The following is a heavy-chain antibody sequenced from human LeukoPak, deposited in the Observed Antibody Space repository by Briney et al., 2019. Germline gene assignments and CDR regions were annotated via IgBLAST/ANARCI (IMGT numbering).Heavy chain of an antibody. CDR1: GFTFGDYA. V-gene: IGHV3-49*04. Sequence: GGSLRLSCTASGFTFGDYAMSWVRQAPGKGLEWVGFIRSKAYGGTTEYAASVKGRFTISRDDSKSIAYLQMNSLKTEDTAVYYCTRDGGMSTIFDYWGQGTLVTVSS. CDR3: TRDGGMSTIFDY. J-gene: IGHJ4*02. CDR2: IRSKAYGGTT. D-gene: IGHD5-24*01.